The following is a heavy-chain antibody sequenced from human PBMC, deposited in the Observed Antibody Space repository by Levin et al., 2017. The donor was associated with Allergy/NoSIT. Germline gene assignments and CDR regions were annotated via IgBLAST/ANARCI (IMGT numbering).Heavy chain of an antibody. CDR1: GFTFSDYY. D-gene: IGHD3-9*01. J-gene: IGHJ4*02. Sequence: MAGGSLRLSCAASGFTFSDYYMTWIRQAPGKGLEWLSYISSSSTYTNYADSMKGRFTISRDNAKNSLYLQMNTLRAEDTAVYYCARLRLLTSDFDYWGQGTLVTVSS. V-gene: IGHV3-11*03. CDR2: ISSSSTYT. CDR3: ARLRLLTSDFDY.